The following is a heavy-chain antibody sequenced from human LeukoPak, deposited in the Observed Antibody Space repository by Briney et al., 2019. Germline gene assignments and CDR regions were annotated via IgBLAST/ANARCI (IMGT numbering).Heavy chain of an antibody. J-gene: IGHJ4*02. CDR2: ISYDGSNK. Sequence: GRSLRLSCAASGFTFSSYAMHWVRQAPGKGLEWVAVISYDGSNKYYADSVEGRFTISRDNSKNTLYLQMNSLRAEDTAVYYCARGQGRDGYNWFDYWGQGTLVTVSS. CDR1: GFTFSSYA. V-gene: IGHV3-30-3*01. CDR3: ARGQGRDGYNWFDY. D-gene: IGHD5-24*01.